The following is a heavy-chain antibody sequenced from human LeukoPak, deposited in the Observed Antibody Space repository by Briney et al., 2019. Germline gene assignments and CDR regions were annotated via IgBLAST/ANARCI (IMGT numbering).Heavy chain of an antibody. V-gene: IGHV5-51*01. CDR1: GYSFSNFW. CDR3: ARSLVVVPAKFDY. D-gene: IGHD2-2*01. J-gene: IGHJ4*02. CDR2: IYPEDSDT. Sequence: GESLMISCKASGYSFSNFWIAWVCQMPGKGPECMGIIYPEDSDTRYSPSFQGQVTIDKFINTAFLQWSSLEASDTAMYYCARSLVVVPAKFDYWGQGTLVTVSS.